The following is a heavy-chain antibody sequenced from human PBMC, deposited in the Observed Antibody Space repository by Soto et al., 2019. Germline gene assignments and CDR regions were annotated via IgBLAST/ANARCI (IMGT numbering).Heavy chain of an antibody. Sequence: QVQLVQSGAEVKKPGASVKVSCKASGYTFTSYGISWVRQAPGQGLEWMGWISAYNGNTNYAQKFQGRVTMTRDTSISTAYMELSRLRSDDTAVYYCARWGQSDYYDSSGHDYWGQGTLVTVSS. CDR3: ARWGQSDYYDSSGHDY. CDR2: ISAYNGNT. D-gene: IGHD3-22*01. V-gene: IGHV1-18*04. J-gene: IGHJ4*02. CDR1: GYTFTSYG.